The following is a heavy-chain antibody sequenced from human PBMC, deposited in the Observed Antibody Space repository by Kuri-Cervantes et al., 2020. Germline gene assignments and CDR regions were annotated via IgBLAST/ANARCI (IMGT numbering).Heavy chain of an antibody. CDR2: IYYSGST. CDR3: AVEYCSSTSCCTAYDI. D-gene: IGHD2-2*02. Sequence: SETLTLTCTVTGGSISSYYWSWIRQPPGKGLEWIGYIYYSGSTNYNPSLKSRVTISVDTSKNQFSLKLSSVTAADTAVYYCAVEYCSSTSCCTAYDIWGQGTMVTVSS. CDR1: GGSISSYY. V-gene: IGHV4-59*12. J-gene: IGHJ3*02.